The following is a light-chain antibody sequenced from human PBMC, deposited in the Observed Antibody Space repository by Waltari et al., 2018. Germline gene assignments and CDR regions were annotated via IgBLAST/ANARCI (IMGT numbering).Light chain of an antibody. CDR3: QQYAGSPIT. V-gene: IGKV3-20*01. CDR1: QSVSHSN. Sequence: EIVLTQSPGTLSLSPGERATLSCRATQSVSHSNLAWYQQKGGQAPRRLIYGASSRATGIPDRFSGSGSGTDFTLSISRLEPEDYGVYYCQQYAGSPITFGGGTKVEI. CDR2: GAS. J-gene: IGKJ4*01.